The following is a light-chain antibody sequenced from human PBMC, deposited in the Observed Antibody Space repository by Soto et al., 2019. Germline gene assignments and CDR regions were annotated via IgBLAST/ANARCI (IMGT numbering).Light chain of an antibody. CDR2: GAS. J-gene: IGKJ1*01. V-gene: IGKV3-20*01. Sequence: EVMLTQSPGTLTFAPGGRSTLSCRASQSVSSSYLAWYQQKPGQAPRLLIYGASSRATGIPDRFSGSGSGTDFTLTISRLEPEDFAVYYCQQYGRTFGQGTKVDIK. CDR3: QQYGRT. CDR1: QSVSSSY.